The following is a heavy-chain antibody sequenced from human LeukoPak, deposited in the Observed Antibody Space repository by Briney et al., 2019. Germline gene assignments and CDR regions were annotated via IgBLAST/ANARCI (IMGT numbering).Heavy chain of an antibody. CDR3: ARGPPPRHYGMDV. V-gene: IGHV4-59*01. J-gene: IGHJ6*02. Sequence: SETLSLTCTVSGGSISSYYWSWIRQPPGKGLEWIGYIYYSGSTNYNPSLESRVTISVDTSKNQFSLKLSSVTAADTAVYYWARGPPPRHYGMDVWGQGTTVTVSS. CDR1: GGSISSYY. CDR2: IYYSGST.